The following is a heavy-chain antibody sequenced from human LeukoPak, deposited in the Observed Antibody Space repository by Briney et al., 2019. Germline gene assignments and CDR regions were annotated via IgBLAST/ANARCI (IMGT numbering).Heavy chain of an antibody. V-gene: IGHV1-18*01. D-gene: IGHD3-10*01. Sequence: ASVKVSCKASGYTFTSYGISWVRQAPGQGLEWMGWISAYYGKPNYAQKLQGRVTMNTSTSPNPDYMEPRSPRADGTRGCYCARDEYYYGSSSYYWGQGTLVTVSS. J-gene: IGHJ4*02. CDR2: ISAYYGKP. CDR3: ARDEYYYGSSSYY. CDR1: GYTFTSYG.